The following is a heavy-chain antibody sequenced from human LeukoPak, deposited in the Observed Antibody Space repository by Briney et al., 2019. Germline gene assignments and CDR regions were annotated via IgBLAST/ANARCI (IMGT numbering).Heavy chain of an antibody. CDR3: AKDQEATVTPGDAFDI. CDR1: GFTFSSYG. D-gene: IGHD4-17*01. J-gene: IGHJ3*02. CDR2: ISYDGSNK. Sequence: PGGSLRLSCAASGFTFSSYGMHWVRQAPGKGLEWVAVISYDGSNKYYADSVKGRFTISRDNSKNTLYLQMNSLRAEDTAVYYCAKDQEATVTPGDAFDIWGQGTMVTVSS. V-gene: IGHV3-30*18.